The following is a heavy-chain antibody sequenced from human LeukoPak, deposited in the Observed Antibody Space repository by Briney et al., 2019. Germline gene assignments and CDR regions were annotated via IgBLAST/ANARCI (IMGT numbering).Heavy chain of an antibody. Sequence: ASVKVSCKASGYTFTNYYIHWVRQAPGQGLEWMGIINPSGGSTSYAQKFQGRVTMTRDTSTSTVYMELSSLRSEDTAVYYCASGPGRAVVFDYWGQGTLVTVSS. CDR1: GYTFTNYY. D-gene: IGHD6-19*01. CDR2: INPSGGST. V-gene: IGHV1-46*01. CDR3: ASGPGRAVVFDY. J-gene: IGHJ4*02.